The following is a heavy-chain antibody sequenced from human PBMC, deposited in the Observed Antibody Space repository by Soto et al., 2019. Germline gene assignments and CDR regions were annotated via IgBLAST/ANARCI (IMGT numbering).Heavy chain of an antibody. CDR3: ARRKERSGPHYFDS. CDR2: MNPYNGNA. V-gene: IGHV1-8*01. Sequence: ASVKVSCKASGYTFITYDIHWVRQATGQGLERMGWMNPYNGNAGYAQKFQGRVTMTRNTSISTAYMELSSLRSEDTAVYFCARRKERSGPHYFDSCGQGTLVTVSS. CDR1: GYTFITYD. J-gene: IGHJ4*02. D-gene: IGHD6-25*01.